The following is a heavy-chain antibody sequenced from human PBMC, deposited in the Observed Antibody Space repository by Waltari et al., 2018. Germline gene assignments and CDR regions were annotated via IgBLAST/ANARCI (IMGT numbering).Heavy chain of an antibody. V-gene: IGHV4-39*07. J-gene: IGHJ5*02. D-gene: IGHD3-9*01. CDR2: IYYSGST. Sequence: QLQLQESGPGLVKPSETLSLTCTVSGGSISSSSYYWGWIRQPPGKGLEWIGSIYYSGSTYYNPSLKSRVTISVDTSKNQFSLKLSSVTAADTAVYYCARARGSYYDILTRTGWFDPWGQGTLVTVSS. CDR1: GGSISSSSYY. CDR3: ARARGSYYDILTRTGWFDP.